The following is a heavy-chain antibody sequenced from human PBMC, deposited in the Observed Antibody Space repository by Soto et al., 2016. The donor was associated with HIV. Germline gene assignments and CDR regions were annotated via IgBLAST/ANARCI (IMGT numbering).Heavy chain of an antibody. CDR2: ISGSGGST. J-gene: IGHJ6*03. CDR1: GFTFSSYA. Sequence: EVQLLESGGGLVQPGGPVRLSCAASGFTFSSYAMSWVRQAPGKGLEWVSAISGSGGSTYYADSVKGRFTISRDNSKNTLYLQMNSLRAEDTAVYYCAKDLAVAGKGAYYYMDVWGKGTTVTVSS. V-gene: IGHV3-23*01. CDR3: AKDLAVAGKGAYYYMDV. D-gene: IGHD6-19*01.